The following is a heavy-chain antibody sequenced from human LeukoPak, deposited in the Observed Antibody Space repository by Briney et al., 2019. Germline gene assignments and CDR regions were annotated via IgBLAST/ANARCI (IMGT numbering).Heavy chain of an antibody. D-gene: IGHD3-10*01. CDR3: ASFEVGA. CDR2: IDPNSGGT. Sequence: ASVKVSCKASGGSFSNYEINWVRQAPGQGLEWMGWIDPNSGGTNSPQKFQDRVTMTRDTSISTAYMELSRLRSDDTAVYYCASFEVGAWGQGTLVAVSS. J-gene: IGHJ5*02. V-gene: IGHV1-2*02. CDR1: GGSFSNYE.